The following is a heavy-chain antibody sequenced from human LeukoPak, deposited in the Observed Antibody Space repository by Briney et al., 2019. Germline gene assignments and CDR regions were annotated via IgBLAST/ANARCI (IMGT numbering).Heavy chain of an antibody. CDR3: ARHANYMDV. J-gene: IGHJ6*03. Sequence: PGESLQISCKGSGSMFPSNWIGWVRQLPGKGLEWMGIIYPGDSDTRYSPSFQGQVTISADKSISTAYLQWSSLKASDTAMYYCARHANYMDVWGKGTTVTVSS. CDR2: IYPGDSDT. CDR1: GSMFPSNW. D-gene: IGHD2-15*01. V-gene: IGHV5-51*01.